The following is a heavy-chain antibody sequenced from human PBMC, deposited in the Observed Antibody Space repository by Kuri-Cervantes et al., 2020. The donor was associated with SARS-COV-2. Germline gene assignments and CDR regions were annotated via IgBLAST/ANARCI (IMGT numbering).Heavy chain of an antibody. CDR3: AKDYRPQNVLRYFDWFDGYYFDY. D-gene: IGHD3-9*01. V-gene: IGHV3-30*18. Sequence: GESLKISCAASGFTFSSYGMHWVRQAPGEGLEWVAVISYDGSNKYYADSVKGRFTISRDNSKNTLYLQMNSLRAEDTAVYYCAKDYRPQNVLRYFDWFDGYYFDYWGQGTLVTVSS. J-gene: IGHJ4*02. CDR1: GFTFSSYG. CDR2: ISYDGSNK.